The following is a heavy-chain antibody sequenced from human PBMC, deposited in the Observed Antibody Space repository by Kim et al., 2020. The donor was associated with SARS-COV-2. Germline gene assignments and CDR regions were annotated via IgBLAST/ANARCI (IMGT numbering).Heavy chain of an antibody. J-gene: IGHJ4*02. D-gene: IGHD6-13*01. Sequence: KGRFTISSDKSKNTLYLQMNRLRAEDTAVYYCATPRSTIAAAGEFDYWGQGTLVTVSS. V-gene: IGHV3-23*01. CDR3: ATPRSTIAAAGEFDY.